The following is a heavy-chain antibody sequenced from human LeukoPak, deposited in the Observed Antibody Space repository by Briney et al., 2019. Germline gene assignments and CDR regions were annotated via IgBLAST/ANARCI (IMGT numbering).Heavy chain of an antibody. CDR3: ARSMRFGELQY. V-gene: IGHV4-31*03. CDR2: IYYSGST. Sequence: SQTLSLTCTVSGGSISSGGYYWSWIRQHPGKGLEWIGYIYYSGSTYYNPSLKSRVTISVDTSKNQFSLKLSSVAAADTAGYYCARSMRFGELQYWGQGTLVTVSS. CDR1: GGSISSGGYY. J-gene: IGHJ4*02. D-gene: IGHD3-10*01.